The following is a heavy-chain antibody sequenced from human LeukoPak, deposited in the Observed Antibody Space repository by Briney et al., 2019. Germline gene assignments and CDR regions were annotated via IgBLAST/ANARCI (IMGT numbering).Heavy chain of an antibody. J-gene: IGHJ3*02. CDR1: GGSIGTYY. Sequence: PSETLSLTCSVSGGSIGTYYWSWIRQPPGKGLEWIGYIYYSGSTNYNPSLKSRVTTSVDTSKNQFSLKLSSVTAADTAVYYCARQGWYYYDSSGRAYDAFDIWGQGTMVTVSS. CDR3: ARQGWYYYDSSGRAYDAFDI. D-gene: IGHD3-22*01. CDR2: IYYSGST. V-gene: IGHV4-59*08.